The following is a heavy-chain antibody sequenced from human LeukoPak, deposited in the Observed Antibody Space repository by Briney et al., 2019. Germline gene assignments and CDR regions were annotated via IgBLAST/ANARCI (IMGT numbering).Heavy chain of an antibody. CDR2: ISYDGRNK. CDR1: GFTFSNSG. CDR3: AKDHSIAAAGYYFDY. V-gene: IGHV3-30*18. J-gene: IGHJ4*02. D-gene: IGHD6-25*01. Sequence: PGGSLRLSCAASGFTFSNSGMHWVRQASGKGLEWVAVISYDGRNKYYTDSVKGRFTISRDNSKNTVYLQMNSLRAEDTAVYYCAKDHSIAAAGYYFDYWGQGTLVTVSS.